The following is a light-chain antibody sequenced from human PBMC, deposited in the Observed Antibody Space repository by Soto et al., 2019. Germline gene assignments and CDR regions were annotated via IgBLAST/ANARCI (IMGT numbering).Light chain of an antibody. J-gene: IGKJ1*01. Sequence: DIQMTQSPSSLSASVGDRVTITCRASQSISYYLNWYQQKPGKAPKLLIYTASNLQSGVPSRFSGSGAGTDFTLTIGSLQPEDSATYYCQQTFNTPPTFGRGTKVEIK. CDR3: QQTFNTPPT. V-gene: IGKV1-39*01. CDR2: TAS. CDR1: QSISYY.